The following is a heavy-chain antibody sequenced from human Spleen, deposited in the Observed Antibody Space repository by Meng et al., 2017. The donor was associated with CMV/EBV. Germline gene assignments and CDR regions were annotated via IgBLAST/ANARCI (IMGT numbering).Heavy chain of an antibody. CDR2: ISYDGSTK. V-gene: IGHV3-30-3*01. CDR1: GFTFDIYA. J-gene: IGHJ4*02. D-gene: IGHD3-3*01. CDR3: ARGGGAKVFGVVIDS. Sequence: GESLKISCASSGFTFDIYAMHWVRQAPGKGLEWLAVISYDGSTKYYADSVKGRFTISRDNSKNTVYVQMNSLRTEDTAVYYCARGGGAKVFGVVIDSWGQGTLVTVSS.